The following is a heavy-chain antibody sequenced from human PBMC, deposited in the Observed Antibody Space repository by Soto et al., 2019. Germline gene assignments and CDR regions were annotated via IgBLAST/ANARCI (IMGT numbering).Heavy chain of an antibody. CDR2: IWYDGSNK. Sequence: GGSLRLSCAASGFTFSSYGMHWVRQAPGKGLEWVAVIWYDGSNKYYADSVKGRFTISRDNSRNTLYLQMNSLSAEDTAVYYCARDRGTYSDRTRFGYFEYWGQGTLVTSPQ. V-gene: IGHV3-33*01. J-gene: IGHJ4*02. D-gene: IGHD1-26*01. CDR3: ARDRGTYSDRTRFGYFEY. CDR1: GFTFSSYG.